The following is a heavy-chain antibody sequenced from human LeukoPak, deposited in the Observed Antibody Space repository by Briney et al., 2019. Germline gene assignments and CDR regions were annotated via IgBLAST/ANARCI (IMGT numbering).Heavy chain of an antibody. J-gene: IGHJ6*03. CDR3: ASTLIPYDSSGYYFGYYYYMDV. V-gene: IGHV4-59*10. D-gene: IGHD3-22*01. CDR2: IYTSGST. Sequence: SETLSLTCAVYGGSFSGYYWSWIRQPAGKGLEWIGRIYTSGSTNYSPSLKSRVTISVDTSKNQFSLKLSSVTAADTAVYYCASTLIPYDSSGYYFGYYYYMDVWGKGTTVTISS. CDR1: GGSFSGYY.